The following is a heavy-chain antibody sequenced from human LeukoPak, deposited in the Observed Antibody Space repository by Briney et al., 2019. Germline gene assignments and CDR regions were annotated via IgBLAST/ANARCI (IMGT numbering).Heavy chain of an antibody. J-gene: IGHJ4*02. V-gene: IGHV4-59*01. Sequence: SETLSLTCTVSGGSISSYYWSWIRQPPGKGLEWIGYIYYSGSTNYNPSLESRVTISVDTSKNQFSLNLTSLTTADTAVYYCARLGYCSGGNCYLRAYFDYWGQGTLVTVSS. CDR3: ARLGYCSGGNCYLRAYFDY. CDR1: GGSISSYY. D-gene: IGHD2-15*01. CDR2: IYYSGST.